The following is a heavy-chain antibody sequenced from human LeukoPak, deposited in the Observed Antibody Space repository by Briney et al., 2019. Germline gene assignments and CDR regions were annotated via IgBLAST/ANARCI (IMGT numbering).Heavy chain of an antibody. CDR2: ISAGNGNT. V-gene: IGHV1-3*01. J-gene: IGHJ6*04. Sequence: GASVTVSCKASGYSFTDYGVHWVCQAPGQRLEWLGWISAGNGNTKYSQKFQGRVTITRDTSASTAYMELRGLRSEDTAVYYCARMEWNDFGDYYYYGMDVWGKGTTVTVSS. D-gene: IGHD1-1*01. CDR3: ARMEWNDFGDYYYYGMDV. CDR1: GYSFTDYG.